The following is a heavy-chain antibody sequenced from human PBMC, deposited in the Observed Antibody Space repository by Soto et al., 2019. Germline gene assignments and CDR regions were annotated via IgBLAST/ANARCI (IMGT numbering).Heavy chain of an antibody. D-gene: IGHD6-25*01. CDR3: ARVGAGSGLDY. V-gene: IGHV3-48*03. Sequence: SMRLSCASSGFPFRSYEINWVRQAPGKGLEWVSYISSSGGTIYYADSVKGRFTISRDNAKNTLYLQMNSLRAEDTAVYYCARVGAGSGLDYWGQGTLVTVSS. CDR1: GFPFRSYE. J-gene: IGHJ4*02. CDR2: ISSSGGTI.